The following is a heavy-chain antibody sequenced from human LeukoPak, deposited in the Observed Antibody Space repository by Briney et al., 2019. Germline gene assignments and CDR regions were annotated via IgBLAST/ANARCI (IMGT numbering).Heavy chain of an antibody. Sequence: SETLSLTCTVSGGSITGYHWNWIRQPPGKGLEWIGYIYSSETTVYKPSLKSRVTISADTSKNQFSLKLASVTAADTAIYYCARRNDFDIGGEGTMVTVSS. CDR1: GGSITGYH. CDR3: ARRNDFDI. CDR2: IYSSETT. J-gene: IGHJ3*02. V-gene: IGHV4-4*08.